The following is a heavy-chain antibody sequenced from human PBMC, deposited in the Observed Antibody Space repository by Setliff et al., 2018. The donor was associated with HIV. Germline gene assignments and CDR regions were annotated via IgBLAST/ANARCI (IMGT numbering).Heavy chain of an antibody. D-gene: IGHD2-15*01. V-gene: IGHV3-7*01. CDR3: AKAFSKLLIDY. J-gene: IGHJ4*02. CDR1: GFTFSNFW. CDR2: IKQDGSEK. Sequence: GGSLRLSCAASGFTFSNFWMSWVRQAPGKGLEWVANIKQDGSEKYYVGSVKGRFTISRDNANNSLYLQMNSLRAEDTAVYYCAKAFSKLLIDYWGQGTLVTVSS.